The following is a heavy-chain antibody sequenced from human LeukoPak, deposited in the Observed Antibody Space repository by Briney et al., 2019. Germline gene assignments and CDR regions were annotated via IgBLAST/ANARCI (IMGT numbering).Heavy chain of an antibody. V-gene: IGHV4-34*01. D-gene: IGHD4-17*01. CDR3: ARGIRTDFDY. CDR2: INHSGST. J-gene: IGHJ4*02. Sequence: SETLSLTCAVYGGSFSGYYWSWIRQPPGKGLEWIGEINHSGSTYYNPSLKSRVTMSVDTSKNQFSLKLSSVTAADTAVYYCARGIRTDFDYWGQGTLVTVSS. CDR1: GGSFSGYY.